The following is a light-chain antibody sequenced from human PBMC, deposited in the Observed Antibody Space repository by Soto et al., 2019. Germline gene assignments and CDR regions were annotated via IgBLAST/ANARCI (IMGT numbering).Light chain of an antibody. V-gene: IGLV2-14*01. CDR2: EVS. CDR1: SSDVGGYNY. J-gene: IGLJ3*02. Sequence: QSALTQPASVSGSPGQSITISCTGTSSDVGGYNYVSWYQQHPGKAPKLMIYEVSNRPSGVSNRFSGSKSGNTASLTISGLQAEDEADYYCSSYTSSIGWVFGGGTKLTVL. CDR3: SSYTSSIGWV.